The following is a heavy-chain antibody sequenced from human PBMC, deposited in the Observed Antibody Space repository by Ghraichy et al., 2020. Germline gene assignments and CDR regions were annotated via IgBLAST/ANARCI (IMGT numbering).Heavy chain of an antibody. J-gene: IGHJ4*02. Sequence: GGSLRLSCAASGFTFSTYAMTWVRQAPGKGLEWVSTISDSGGSTYYADSVRGRFTISRDNSKNTLYLQMNSLRAEDTAVFYCAKVTYGYDYWGQGTLVTVSS. CDR2: ISDSGGST. V-gene: IGHV3-23*01. D-gene: IGHD6-25*01. CDR1: GFTFSTYA. CDR3: AKVTYGYDY.